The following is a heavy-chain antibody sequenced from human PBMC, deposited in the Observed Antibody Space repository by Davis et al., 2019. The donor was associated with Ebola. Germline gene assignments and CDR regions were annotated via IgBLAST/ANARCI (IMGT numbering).Heavy chain of an antibody. V-gene: IGHV3-23*01. J-gene: IGHJ4*02. CDR1: GFTFSSYA. D-gene: IGHD3-10*01. CDR3: AKASSGGSGSPVLKPAVR. Sequence: GESLKISCAASGFTFSSYAMSWVRQAPGKGLEWVSAISGSGGSTYYADSVKGRFTIPRDNSKNTLYLQMNSLRAEDTAVYYCAKASSGGSGSPVLKPAVRWGQGTLVTGSS. CDR2: ISGSGGST.